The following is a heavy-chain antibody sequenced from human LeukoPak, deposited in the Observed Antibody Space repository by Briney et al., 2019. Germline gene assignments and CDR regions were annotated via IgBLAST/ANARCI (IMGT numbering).Heavy chain of an antibody. D-gene: IGHD1-14*01. CDR2: IKSTSDFI. J-gene: IGHJ2*01. Sequence: GESLSLSCVASGFTFTSYSMNWVRQAPGKGLEWVSSIKSTSDFIFYADSVKGRFSVSRDNANNSLYLQMNSLRAEDTAVYYCARPLEGTGGNWYFDLWGRGPLVTVSS. CDR1: GFTFTSYS. V-gene: IGHV3-21*01. CDR3: ARPLEGTGGNWYFDL.